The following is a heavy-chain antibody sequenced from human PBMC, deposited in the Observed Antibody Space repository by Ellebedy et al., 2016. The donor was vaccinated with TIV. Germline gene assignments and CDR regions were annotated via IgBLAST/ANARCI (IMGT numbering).Heavy chain of an antibody. D-gene: IGHD3-10*01. CDR3: ARDFLRAPDGSESYNNWFDP. V-gene: IGHV1-69*13. Sequence: SVKVSCXASGGTFSSYSITWVRQAPGQGLEWMGAIIPIFGTANYPQKFQGSVTITADESTSTAYMELSSLRSEDTAVYYCARDFLRAPDGSESYNNWFDPWGQGTLVTVPS. CDR2: IIPIFGTA. J-gene: IGHJ5*02. CDR1: GGTFSSYS.